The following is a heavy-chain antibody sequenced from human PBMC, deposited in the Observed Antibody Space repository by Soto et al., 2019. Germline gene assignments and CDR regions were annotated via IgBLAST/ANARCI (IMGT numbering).Heavy chain of an antibody. CDR2: FDPEDGET. V-gene: IGHV1-24*01. Sequence: GASVKVCCKVSGVRKNYLSRYWVQHETEKGLEWMGGFDPEDGETIYAQKFQGRVTMTEDTATDTAYMELSSLRSEDTAVYYCATSSLGRIEYYDFWSGYPSQYYYYGMDVWGQGTTVTVSS. D-gene: IGHD3-3*01. J-gene: IGHJ6*02. CDR3: ATSSLGRIEYYDFWSGYPSQYYYYGMDV. CDR1: GVRKNYLS.